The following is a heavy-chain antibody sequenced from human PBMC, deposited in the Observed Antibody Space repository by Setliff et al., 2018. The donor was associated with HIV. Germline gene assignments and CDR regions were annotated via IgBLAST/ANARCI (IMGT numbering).Heavy chain of an antibody. CDR1: GYTFTDYY. CDR2: INPNSGGT. CDR3: ARGVKGIAATGKYYFDY. Sequence: ASVKVSCKASGYTFTDYYMHWVRQAPGQGLEWMGRINPNSGGTNYVQKFQGRVTMTRDTSINTAYMELSRLRSDDTAVYYCARGVKGIAATGKYYFDYWGRGTLVTVSS. D-gene: IGHD6-13*01. J-gene: IGHJ4*02. V-gene: IGHV1-2*06.